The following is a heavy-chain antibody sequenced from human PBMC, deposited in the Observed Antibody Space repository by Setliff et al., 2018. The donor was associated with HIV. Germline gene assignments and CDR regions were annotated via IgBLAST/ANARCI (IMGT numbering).Heavy chain of an antibody. D-gene: IGHD2-15*01. Sequence: GGSLRLSCAASGFTFSDHYMDWVRQAPGKGLEWIGFIRSKTYGGTTEYAASVKGRVTISRDDSKSIAYLQMNSLKSEDTAVYYCARGPHKYCSVTNCMYDLWGQGTLVTVSS. CDR3: ARGPHKYCSVTNCMYDL. CDR1: GFTFSDHY. J-gene: IGHJ4*02. V-gene: IGHV3-49*04. CDR2: IRSKTYGGTT.